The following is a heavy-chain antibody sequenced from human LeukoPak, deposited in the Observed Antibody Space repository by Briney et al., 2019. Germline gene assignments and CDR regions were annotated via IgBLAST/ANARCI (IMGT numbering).Heavy chain of an antibody. CDR2: IWYDGTKK. D-gene: IGHD1-26*01. Sequence: GRSLRLSCAASGFTLSSCGLHWVRQAQGKGLEWVAVIWYDGTKKYYADSVRGRFTISRDDSKNTLYLQMSSLRAEDTAIYYCATEGGSFSFAKYWGEGTLVTVSS. V-gene: IGHV3-33*01. CDR3: ATEGGSFSFAKY. J-gene: IGHJ4*02. CDR1: GFTLSSCG.